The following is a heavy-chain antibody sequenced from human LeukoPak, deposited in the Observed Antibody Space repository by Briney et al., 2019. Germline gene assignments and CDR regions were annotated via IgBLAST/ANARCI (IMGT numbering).Heavy chain of an antibody. J-gene: IGHJ4*02. CDR2: IIPIFGTA. Sequence: VASVKVSCKASGGTFSSYAISWVRQAPGQGLEWMGGIIPIFGTANYAQKFQGRVTITTDESTSTAYMELSSLRSEDTAVYYCARSESGWNSGLGNYWGQGTLVTVSS. D-gene: IGHD6-19*01. CDR3: ARSESGWNSGLGNY. V-gene: IGHV1-69*05. CDR1: GGTFSSYA.